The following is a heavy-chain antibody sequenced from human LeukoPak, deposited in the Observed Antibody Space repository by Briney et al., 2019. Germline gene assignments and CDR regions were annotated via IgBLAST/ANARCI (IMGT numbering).Heavy chain of an antibody. J-gene: IGHJ4*02. D-gene: IGHD6-13*01. CDR3: VTAAHFDY. CDR1: GYRFTNHW. CDR2: IYAGDSDT. Sequence: GESLKISCKGSGYRFTNHWIGWVRQMPGKGLEWMAIIYAGDSDTRYSPSFQGQVTISVDKSISTAYLQWSSLKASDTVIYYCVTAAHFDYWGQGTLVTVSS. V-gene: IGHV5-51*01.